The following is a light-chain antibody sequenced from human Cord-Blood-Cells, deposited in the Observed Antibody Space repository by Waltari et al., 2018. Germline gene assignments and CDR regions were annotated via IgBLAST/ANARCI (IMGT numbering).Light chain of an antibody. CDR2: GAS. V-gene: IGKV3-20*01. Sequence: EIVLTQSPGTLSLSPGERATLSCRASQSVSSSYLAWYQQKPGQAPRLLIYGASSRATGIPGRCSGSGSGRDFALTISRLEPEDFAVYYCQQYGSSPPTFGQGTKVEIK. CDR3: QQYGSSPPT. CDR1: QSVSSSY. J-gene: IGKJ1*01.